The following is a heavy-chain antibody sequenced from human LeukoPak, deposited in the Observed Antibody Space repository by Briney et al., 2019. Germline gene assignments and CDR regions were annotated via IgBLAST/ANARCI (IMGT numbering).Heavy chain of an antibody. CDR2: IYHSGST. V-gene: IGHV4-30-2*01. CDR3: AREKRRIFGVVRFDY. Sequence: ASETLSLTCTVSGGSISSGGYYWSWIRQPPGKGLEWIGYIYHSGSTYYNPSLKSRVTISVDRSKNQFSLKLSSVTAADTAVYYCAREKRRIFGVVRFDYWGQGTLVTVSS. D-gene: IGHD3-3*01. CDR1: GGSISSGGYY. J-gene: IGHJ4*02.